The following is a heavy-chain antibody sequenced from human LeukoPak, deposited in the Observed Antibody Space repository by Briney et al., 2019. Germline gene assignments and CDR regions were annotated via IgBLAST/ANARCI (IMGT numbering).Heavy chain of an antibody. CDR1: GGSISSYY. V-gene: IGHV4-59*01. D-gene: IGHD3-10*01. CDR2: IYYSGST. Sequence: SETLSLTCTVSGGSISSYYWSWIRQPPGKGLEWIGYIYYSGSTNYNPSLKSRVTISVDTSKNQFSLKLSSVTAADTAVYYCARSEVTMARGVNWFDPWGQGTLVTVSS. CDR3: ARSEVTMARGVNWFDP. J-gene: IGHJ5*02.